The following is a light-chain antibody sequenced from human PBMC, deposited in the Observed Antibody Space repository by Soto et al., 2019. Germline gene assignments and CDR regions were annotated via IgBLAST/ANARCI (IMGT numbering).Light chain of an antibody. CDR2: AAS. V-gene: IGKV1-27*01. Sequence: DIQMTQSPSSLSASVGDRVTITCRASRDIADYLAWYHQKPGQVPKLLIYAASTLQSGVPSRFTASGSGTDFTLTITGLQPEDFATYFCQNYNRAPWTFGQGTKVEF. CDR3: QNYNRAPWT. CDR1: RDIADY. J-gene: IGKJ1*01.